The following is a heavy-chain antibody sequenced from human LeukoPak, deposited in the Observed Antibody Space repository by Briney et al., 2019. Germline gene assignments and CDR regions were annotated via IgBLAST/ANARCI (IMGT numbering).Heavy chain of an antibody. CDR1: GYTFTSYG. J-gene: IGHJ4*02. Sequence: ASVKVSCKASGYTFTSYGISWVRQAPGQGLEWMGWISAYNGNTNYAQKLQGRVTMTTDTSTSTAYMELRSLRSDDTAVYYCARDCSGGSCDRVIDYWGQGTLVTVSS. CDR2: ISAYNGNT. CDR3: ARDCSGGSCDRVIDY. V-gene: IGHV1-18*01. D-gene: IGHD2-15*01.